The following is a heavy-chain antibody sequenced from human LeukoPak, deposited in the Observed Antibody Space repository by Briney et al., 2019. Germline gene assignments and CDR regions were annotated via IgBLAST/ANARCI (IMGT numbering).Heavy chain of an antibody. CDR2: INVGGGT. CDR1: GGSSSGFY. Sequence: PSETLSLTCVVYGGSSSGFYWTWIRQTPGKGLEWIGKINVGGGTNYNPSLKSRVTMSLDTSKNQFSLKLSSVTAADTAVYYCARPVPSRLGWFDPWGQGTLVTVSS. D-gene: IGHD1-1*01. CDR3: ARPVPSRLGWFDP. V-gene: IGHV4-34*01. J-gene: IGHJ5*02.